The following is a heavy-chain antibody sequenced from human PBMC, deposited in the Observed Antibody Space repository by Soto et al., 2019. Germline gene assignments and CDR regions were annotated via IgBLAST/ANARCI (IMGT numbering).Heavy chain of an antibody. J-gene: IGHJ4*02. CDR3: AKKVNSGPGSQYFDY. CDR2: FRTSGDGGTT. CDR1: GFTPSSYS. Sequence: GGSLRLSCAAAGFTPSSYSISWVRQAPGKGLEWVSGFRTSGDGGTTYCADSVKGRFTISRDNSKNMLFLQMNSLRAEDTAIYYCAKKVNSGPGSQYFDYWGQGTLVTVSS. V-gene: IGHV3-23*01. D-gene: IGHD3-10*01.